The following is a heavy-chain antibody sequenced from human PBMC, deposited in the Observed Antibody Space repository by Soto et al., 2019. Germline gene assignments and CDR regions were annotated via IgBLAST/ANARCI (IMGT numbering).Heavy chain of an antibody. CDR2: IVVGSGNT. J-gene: IGHJ3*02. CDR1: GFTFTSTA. D-gene: IGHD5-12*01. V-gene: IGHV1-58*02. CDR3: AAGVTYDGNFDI. Sequence: SVKVSCKASGFTFTSTAMQWVRQARGQRLEWIGWIVVGSGNTNYAQKFQERVSITRDMSTRTAYMELSSLRSEDTAVYYCAAGVTYDGNFDIWGQGTMVTVSS.